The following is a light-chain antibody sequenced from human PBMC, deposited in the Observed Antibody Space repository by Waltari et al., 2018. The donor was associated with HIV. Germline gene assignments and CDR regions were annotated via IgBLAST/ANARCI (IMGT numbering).Light chain of an antibody. CDR3: QQYGRSSLT. CDR1: QTTSSEY. Sequence: EIVLTQSPGTLSLSPGERLTLSCRASQTTSSEYLAWYQQKPGQAPRLLIYGASRRATGITDRFTGSGSGIDFTLTITRLEPEDFAVYYCQQYGRSSLTFGGGTKVEIK. CDR2: GAS. J-gene: IGKJ4*01. V-gene: IGKV3-20*01.